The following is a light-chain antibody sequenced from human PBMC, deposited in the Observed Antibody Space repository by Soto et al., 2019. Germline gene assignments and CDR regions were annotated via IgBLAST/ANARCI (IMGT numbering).Light chain of an antibody. CDR3: AAWDDSLNGYVV. CDR2: SNN. Sequence: QSVLTQPPSASGTPGQRVTISCSGSSSNIGSNTVNWYQQLPGTAPKLLIYSNNQRPSGVPDRFSGYKYGTTASLAISALQSEDEADYYCAAWDDSLNGYVVFGGGTKLTVL. J-gene: IGLJ2*01. V-gene: IGLV1-44*01. CDR1: SSNIGSNT.